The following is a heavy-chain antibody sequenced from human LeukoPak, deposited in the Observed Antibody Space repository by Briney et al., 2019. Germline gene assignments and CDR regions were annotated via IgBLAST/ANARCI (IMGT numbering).Heavy chain of an antibody. Sequence: SETLSLTCTVSGGSISSYYWSWIRQPPGKGLEWIGYIYYSGSTNYNPSLKSRVTISVDTSKNQFSLKLSSATAADTAVYYCARADSALEGWFDPWGQGTLVTVSS. J-gene: IGHJ5*02. CDR2: IYYSGST. CDR3: ARADSALEGWFDP. D-gene: IGHD5-18*01. CDR1: GGSISSYY. V-gene: IGHV4-59*01.